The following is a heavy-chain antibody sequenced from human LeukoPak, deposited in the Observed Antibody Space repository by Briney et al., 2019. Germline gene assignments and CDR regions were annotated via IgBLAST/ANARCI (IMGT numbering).Heavy chain of an antibody. J-gene: IGHJ4*02. D-gene: IGHD3-3*01. CDR2: ISGSGGST. V-gene: IGHV3-23*01. CDR1: GFTFSSYV. CDR3: AKDLLHYDFWSGYPWGAFDY. Sequence: GGSLRLSCAASGFTFSSYVMSWVRQAPGKGLEWVSAISGSGGSTYYADSVKGRFTISRDNSKNTLYLQMNSLRAEDTAVYYCAKDLLHYDFWSGYPWGAFDYWGQGTLVTVSS.